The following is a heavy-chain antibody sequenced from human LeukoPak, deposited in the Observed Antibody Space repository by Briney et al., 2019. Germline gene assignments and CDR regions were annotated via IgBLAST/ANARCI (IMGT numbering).Heavy chain of an antibody. CDR3: TLQLWYSGSYRRGY. J-gene: IGHJ4*02. CDR1: GFTFSNAW. D-gene: IGHD1-26*01. Sequence: PGGSLRLSCAASGFTFSNAWMSWVRQAPGKGLEWVGRIKSKTDGGTTDYAAPVKGRFTISRDDSKNTLYLQMNSLKTEDTAVYYCTLQLWYSGSYRRGYWGQGTLVTVSS. V-gene: IGHV3-15*01. CDR2: IKSKTDGGTT.